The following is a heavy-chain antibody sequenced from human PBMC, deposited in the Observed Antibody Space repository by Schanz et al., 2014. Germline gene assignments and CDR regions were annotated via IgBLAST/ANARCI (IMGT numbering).Heavy chain of an antibody. J-gene: IGHJ4*02. Sequence: AQLMESGGGVVQPGTSLILSCSVSGFSLNTYGIHWFRQPAGKGLEWVSSISSSGSYIHYADSVKGRFTISRDNAKNSLYLQMNSLKTEDTAMYYCARRASCSRIGCPFDSWGQGTLVTVSS. CDR3: ARRASCSRIGCPFDS. CDR1: GFSLNTYG. V-gene: IGHV3-21*04. CDR2: ISSSGSYI. D-gene: IGHD2-2*01.